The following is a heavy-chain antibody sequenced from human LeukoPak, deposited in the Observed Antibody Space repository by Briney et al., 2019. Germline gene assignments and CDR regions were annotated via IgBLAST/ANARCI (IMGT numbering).Heavy chain of an antibody. J-gene: IGHJ3*02. CDR2: ISWNSGSI. CDR3: AREAGAFDI. Sequence: PGRSLRLSCAASGFTFDDYAMHWVRQAPGKGLEWVSGISWNSGSIGYADSVKGRFTISRDNAKNSLYLQMNSLRAEDTAVYYCAREAGAFDIWGQGTMVTVSS. D-gene: IGHD6-25*01. V-gene: IGHV3-9*01. CDR1: GFTFDDYA.